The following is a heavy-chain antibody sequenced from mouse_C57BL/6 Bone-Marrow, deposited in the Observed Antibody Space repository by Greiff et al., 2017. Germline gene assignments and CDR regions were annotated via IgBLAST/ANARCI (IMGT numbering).Heavy chain of an antibody. Sequence: EVMLVESGGDLVKPGGSLKLSCAASGFTFSSYGMSWVRQTPDKRLEWVATISSGGSYTYYPDSVKGRFTISRDNAKNTLYLQMSSLKSEDTAMYYCARPSYYYGSSPYYFDYWGQGTTLTVSS. D-gene: IGHD1-1*01. CDR3: ARPSYYYGSSPYYFDY. V-gene: IGHV5-6*01. CDR1: GFTFSSYG. CDR2: ISSGGSYT. J-gene: IGHJ2*01.